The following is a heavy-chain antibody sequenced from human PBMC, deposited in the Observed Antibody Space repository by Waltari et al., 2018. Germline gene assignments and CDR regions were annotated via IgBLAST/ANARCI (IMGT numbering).Heavy chain of an antibody. J-gene: IGHJ3*02. V-gene: IGHV1-69*05. CDR1: GGTFSSYA. Sequence: QVQLVQSGAEVKKPGSSVKVSCKASGGTFSSYAISWVRPAPGQGLEWMGGIIPIFGTANYAQKFQGRVTITTDESTSTAYMELSSLRSEDTAVYYCARGGGSYPREYERDAFDIWGQGTMVTVSS. D-gene: IGHD1-26*01. CDR3: ARGGGSYPREYERDAFDI. CDR2: IIPIFGTA.